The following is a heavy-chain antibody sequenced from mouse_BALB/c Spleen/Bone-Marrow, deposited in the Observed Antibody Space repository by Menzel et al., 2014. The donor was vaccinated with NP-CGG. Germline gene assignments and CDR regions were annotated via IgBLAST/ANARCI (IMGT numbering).Heavy chain of an antibody. D-gene: IGHD1-1*02. CDR3: ARIYPGSYY. J-gene: IGHJ2*01. CDR1: GYAFANYL. V-gene: IGHV1-54*01. CDR2: INPGSGGT. Sequence: LQESGAELVRPGTSVKVSCKASGYAFANYLIEWVKQRPGQGLEWIGVINPGSGGTNYNEKFKGKATLTADKSSSTAYMQLNSLTSDDSAVHFCARIYPGSYYWGQGTTLTVSS.